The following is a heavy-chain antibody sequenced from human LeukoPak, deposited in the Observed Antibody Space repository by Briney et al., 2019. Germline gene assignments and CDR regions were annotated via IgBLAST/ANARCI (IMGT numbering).Heavy chain of an antibody. J-gene: IGHJ4*02. CDR3: ARETGDRRVDY. V-gene: IGHV3-30*04. CDR2: ISYDGRSY. CDR1: GFTFSASS. Sequence: GGSLRLSCAASGFTFSASSMHWVRQAPGKGLEWVAVISYDGRSYYYADSVKGRFTISRDNSKNTLYLQMTSLTAGDTAVYCCARETGDRRVDYWGQGTLVTVSS. D-gene: IGHD2-21*02.